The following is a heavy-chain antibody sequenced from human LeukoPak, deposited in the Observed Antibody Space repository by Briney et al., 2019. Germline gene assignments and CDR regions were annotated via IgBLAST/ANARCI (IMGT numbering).Heavy chain of an antibody. J-gene: IGHJ6*02. V-gene: IGHV1-18*01. D-gene: IGHD3-22*01. Sequence: ASVKVSCKASGYTFTSYGISWVRQAPGQGLEWMGWISAYNGNTNYAQKLQGRVTMTTDTSTSTAYMELSSLRSEDTAVYYCARAMRRYYYDSSGYQAYYYGMDVWGQGTTVTVSS. CDR2: ISAYNGNT. CDR1: GYTFTSYG. CDR3: ARAMRRYYYDSSGYQAYYYGMDV.